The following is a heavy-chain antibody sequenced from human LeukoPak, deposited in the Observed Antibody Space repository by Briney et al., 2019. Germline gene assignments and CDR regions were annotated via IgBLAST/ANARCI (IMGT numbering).Heavy chain of an antibody. CDR3: ASGEVPTAMNDY. CDR1: GFTFDDYG. V-gene: IGHV3-20*04. CDR2: ISWNGGNA. Sequence: GGSLRLSCAASGFTFDDYGTSWVRQAPGKGLEWVSGISWNGGNAGYAASVKGRFTISRDNTKNSLYLQMSSLRAEDTALYYCASGEVPTAMNDYWGQGTLVTVSS. J-gene: IGHJ4*02. D-gene: IGHD2-2*01.